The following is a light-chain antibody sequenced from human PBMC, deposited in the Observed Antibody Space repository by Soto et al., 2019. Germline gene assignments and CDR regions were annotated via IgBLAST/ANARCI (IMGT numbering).Light chain of an antibody. CDR1: RSVRSNY. J-gene: IGKJ4*01. CDR2: DAS. V-gene: IGKV3-20*01. Sequence: EIVPTQSPGTLSLSPGERATLSCMASRSVRSNYLAWYQQKPGQAPRFLIYDASSRATGIPDRFSRSGSGTDNTLTTSRLEPEDFEVDYWPQYCSVPRAVGGGAKVEIK. CDR3: PQYCSVPRA.